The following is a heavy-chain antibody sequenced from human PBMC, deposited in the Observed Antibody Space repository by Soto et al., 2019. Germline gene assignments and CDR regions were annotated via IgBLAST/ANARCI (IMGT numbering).Heavy chain of an antibody. J-gene: IGHJ4*02. Sequence: GGSLRLSCAASGFTFSSYWMIWVRQAPGKGLEWVANINQDGSEKYYADSLKGRFTISRDNAKNSLYLQMNRHRAEDTAMYYCAREGINDYNECYFDSWGQGTVVTVSS. D-gene: IGHD4-4*01. CDR2: INQDGSEK. CDR3: AREGINDYNECYFDS. CDR1: GFTFSSYW. V-gene: IGHV3-7*01.